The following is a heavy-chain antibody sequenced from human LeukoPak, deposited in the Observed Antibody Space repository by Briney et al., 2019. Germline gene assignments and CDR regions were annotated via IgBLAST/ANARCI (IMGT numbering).Heavy chain of an antibody. J-gene: IGHJ6*02. V-gene: IGHV3-7*01. CDR2: IKQDGSEK. Sequence: GGSLRLSCAASGFIFSSYWMSWVRQAPGKGLEWVANIKQDGSEKYYVDSVKGRFTISSDNSKNTLYLQMNSLRAEDTAVYYCARDQIRITVFGVKSDGLDVWGQGTTVTVSS. CDR3: ARDQIRITVFGVKSDGLDV. D-gene: IGHD3-3*01. CDR1: GFIFSSYW.